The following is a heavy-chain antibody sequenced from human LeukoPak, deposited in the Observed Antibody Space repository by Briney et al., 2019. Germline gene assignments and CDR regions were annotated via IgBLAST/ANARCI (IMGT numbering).Heavy chain of an antibody. Sequence: SQTLSPTCAISGDGVSSNSAAWTWIRQSPSRGLEWLGRTYYMSKWINDHALSVKSRITISPDTSKNQFSLQLTSVTPEDTAVYFCARWVHQQGALDIWGQGTMVTVSS. CDR2: TYYMSKWIN. J-gene: IGHJ3*02. D-gene: IGHD3-10*01. CDR1: GDGVSSNSAA. V-gene: IGHV6-1*01. CDR3: ARWVHQQGALDI.